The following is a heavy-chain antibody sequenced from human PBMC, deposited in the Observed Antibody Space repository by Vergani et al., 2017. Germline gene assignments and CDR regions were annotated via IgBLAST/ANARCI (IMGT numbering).Heavy chain of an antibody. V-gene: IGHV3-23*01. D-gene: IGHD5-12*01. CDR2: VSGSSATP. J-gene: IGHJ4*02. CDR1: GLTFRNYA. Sequence: EVQLLESGGGLAQPGGSLRLSCAASGLTFRNYAMTWVRQAPGKGLEWVSSVSGSSATPYYADSVKGRFIISRDNSKNTLHLQMNSLRADDTAVYYCTKGSRGYTGYFFDYWGQGTLATVSS. CDR3: TKGSRGYTGYFFDY.